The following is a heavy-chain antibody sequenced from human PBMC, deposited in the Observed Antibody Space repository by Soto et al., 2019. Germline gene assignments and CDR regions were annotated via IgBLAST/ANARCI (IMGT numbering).Heavy chain of an antibody. Sequence: SETLSLTCTVSGGSLNNHYWSWIRQPPGKGLEWLGYVYYNGITNYNPSLKSRVTMSVDTSKNQLPLNLTSLTAADTAIYYCTRANWYSEYWGQGTLVTVSS. D-gene: IGHD7-27*01. J-gene: IGHJ4*02. CDR2: VYYNGIT. CDR1: GGSLNNHY. V-gene: IGHV4-59*11. CDR3: TRANWYSEY.